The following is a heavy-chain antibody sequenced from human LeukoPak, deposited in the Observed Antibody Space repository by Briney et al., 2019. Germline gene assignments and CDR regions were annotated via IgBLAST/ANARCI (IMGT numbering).Heavy chain of an antibody. CDR3: VREGRGRSGTNAYDI. D-gene: IGHD6-19*01. J-gene: IGHJ3*02. Sequence: GGSLRLSCASSGFSFRRYEMHWVRQGTGKRLERVSAIATSGDTFYAGSVKGRFTISRENANDSLYLQMNSLSAGDTAVYYCVREGRGRSGTNAYDIWGQGTVVTVST. V-gene: IGHV3-13*01. CDR2: IATSGDT. CDR1: GFSFRRYE.